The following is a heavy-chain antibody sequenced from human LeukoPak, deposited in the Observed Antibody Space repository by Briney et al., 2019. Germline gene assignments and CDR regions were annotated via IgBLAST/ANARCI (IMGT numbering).Heavy chain of an antibody. CDR1: GFTFTSYG. CDR3: ARGFGYSDSSGYYSYYFDH. Sequence: PGGSLRLSCAASGFTFTSYGLHWVRQAPGKGLEWVAVIWNDKSIKYYADSVKGRFTISRDNSKNTLYLQMNSLRAEDTAVYYCARGFGYSDSSGYYSYYFDHWGQGTLVTVSS. D-gene: IGHD3-22*01. V-gene: IGHV3-33*01. CDR2: IWNDKSIK. J-gene: IGHJ4*02.